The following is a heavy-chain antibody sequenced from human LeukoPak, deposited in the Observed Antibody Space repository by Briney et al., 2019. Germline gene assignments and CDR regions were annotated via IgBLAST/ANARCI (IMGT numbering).Heavy chain of an antibody. J-gene: IGHJ6*02. D-gene: IGHD6-19*01. Sequence: GGSLRLSCAASGFTFSSYAMSWVRQAPGKGLEWVSAISGSGGSTYYADSVKGRFTISRDNSKNTLYLQMNSLRAEDTAVYYCARNTGYSSGWYSYYYYYGMDVWGQGTTVTVSS. CDR2: ISGSGGST. CDR1: GFTFSSYA. CDR3: ARNTGYSSGWYSYYYYYGMDV. V-gene: IGHV3-23*01.